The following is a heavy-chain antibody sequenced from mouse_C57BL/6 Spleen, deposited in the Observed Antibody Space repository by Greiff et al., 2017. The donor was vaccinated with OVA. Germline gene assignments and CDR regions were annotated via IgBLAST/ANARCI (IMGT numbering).Heavy chain of an antibody. Sequence: QVQLKESGPGLVAPSQSLSITCTVSGFSLTSYALSWDRQPPGKGLAWLGVIWNGGGTHYKSAPKSRLSISKDNAKSQVFLKMNSLQTDDTARYYCARNRRYYGSSLYYYAMDYWGQGTSVTVSS. V-gene: IGHV2-9-1*01. CDR1: GFSLTSYA. D-gene: IGHD1-1*01. CDR2: IWNGGGT. CDR3: ARNRRYYGSSLYYYAMDY. J-gene: IGHJ4*01.